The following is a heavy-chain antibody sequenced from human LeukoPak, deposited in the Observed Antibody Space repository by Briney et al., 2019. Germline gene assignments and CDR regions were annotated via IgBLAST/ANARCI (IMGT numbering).Heavy chain of an antibody. CDR3: ARGTNMMASLRFDP. CDR1: GVPISTYY. V-gene: IGHV4-59*01. CDR2: IYYSGIT. J-gene: IGHJ5*02. Sequence: NPSETLSLTCTISGVPISTYYWSWIRQPPGKGLEWIGYIYYSGITKYNPSVKSRVTISVDTSKNQFSLKVSSVTAADTAVYYCARGTNMMASLRFDPWGQGTLVTVSS. D-gene: IGHD2-8*01.